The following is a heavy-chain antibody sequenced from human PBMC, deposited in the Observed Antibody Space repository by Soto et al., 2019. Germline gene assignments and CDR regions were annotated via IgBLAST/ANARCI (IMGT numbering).Heavy chain of an antibody. CDR2: IYYSGST. CDR3: ARVRLAAAGTWAYYYGMDV. CDR1: GGSISSYY. J-gene: IGHJ6*02. V-gene: IGHV4-59*01. Sequence: SETLSLTCTVSGGSISSYYWSWIRQPPGKGLEWIGYIYYSGSTNYNPSLKSRVTISVDTSKNQFSLKLSSVTAADTAVYYCARVRLAAAGTWAYYYGMDVWGQRTTVTVSS. D-gene: IGHD6-13*01.